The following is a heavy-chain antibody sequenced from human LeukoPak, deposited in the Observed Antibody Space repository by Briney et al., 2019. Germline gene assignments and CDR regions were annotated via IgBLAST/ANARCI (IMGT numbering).Heavy chain of an antibody. V-gene: IGHV3-30-3*01. Sequence: PGRSLRLSCAASGFSFSNYAMHWVRQAPGKGLEWVAVISYDGTNKYYADSVKGRFTISRDNSKDTLYLQMNSLRAEDTAVYYCASGYPYYFDYWGQGTLVTVSS. J-gene: IGHJ4*02. D-gene: IGHD3-16*02. CDR2: ISYDGTNK. CDR1: GFSFSNYA. CDR3: ASGYPYYFDY.